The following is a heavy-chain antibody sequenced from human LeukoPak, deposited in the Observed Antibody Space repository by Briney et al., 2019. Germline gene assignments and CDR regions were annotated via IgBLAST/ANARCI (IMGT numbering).Heavy chain of an antibody. Sequence: GGSLRLSCAASGFTFSSYAMSWVRQAPGKGLEWVSAISGSGGSTYYADSVKGRFTISRDNSKNTLYLQMNSLRAEDTAVYYCAKHNHGYHSVSKTYYYYYYMDVWGKGTTVTVSS. CDR2: ISGSGGST. CDR3: AKHNHGYHSVSKTYYYYYYMDV. V-gene: IGHV3-23*01. J-gene: IGHJ6*03. D-gene: IGHD2-15*01. CDR1: GFTFSSYA.